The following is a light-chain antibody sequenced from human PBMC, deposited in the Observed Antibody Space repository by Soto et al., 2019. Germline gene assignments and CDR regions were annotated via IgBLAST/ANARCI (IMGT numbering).Light chain of an antibody. Sequence: DIQMTQSPSTLSASVGDRVTITCRASQSISTWLAWYQQKPGKAPKLLIYKASSLESGVPSRFSGSGSGTEFTLTISNMQPDDFATFYCQQYNSYPLTFGGGTKVDIK. CDR2: KAS. CDR3: QQYNSYPLT. CDR1: QSISTW. J-gene: IGKJ4*01. V-gene: IGKV1-5*03.